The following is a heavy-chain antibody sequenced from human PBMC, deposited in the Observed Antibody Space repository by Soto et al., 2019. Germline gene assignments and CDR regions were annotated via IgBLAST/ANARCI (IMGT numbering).Heavy chain of an antibody. Sequence: TSETLSLTCAVYGGSFSGYYWSWIRQPPGKGLGWIGEINHSGSTNYNPSLKSRVTISVDTSKNQFSLKLSSVTAADTAVYYCARLYPPLRGSSWLDYWGQGTLVTVSS. CDR2: INHSGST. CDR1: GGSFSGYY. CDR3: ARLYPPLRGSSWLDY. J-gene: IGHJ4*02. V-gene: IGHV4-34*01. D-gene: IGHD6-13*01.